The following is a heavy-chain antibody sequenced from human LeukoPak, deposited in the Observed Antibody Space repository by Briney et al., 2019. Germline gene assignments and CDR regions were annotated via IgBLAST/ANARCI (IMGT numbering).Heavy chain of an antibody. CDR1: GGSISGYY. V-gene: IGHV4-59*01. J-gene: IGHJ4*02. D-gene: IGHD3-3*01. Sequence: SETLSLTYTVSGGSISGYYWSWIRQPPGMPLEWIGYMYYSGNTNYNPSLKSRVTISVDTSKSQFSLKLRFVTAADTAVYYCARAGYDFWSGYRGPDYFDLWGQGTLVTVSS. CDR3: ARAGYDFWSGYRGPDYFDL. CDR2: MYYSGNT.